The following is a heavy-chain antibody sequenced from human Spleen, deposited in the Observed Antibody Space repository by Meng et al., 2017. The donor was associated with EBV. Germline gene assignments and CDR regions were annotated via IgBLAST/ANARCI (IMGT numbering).Heavy chain of an antibody. CDR2: IYHTGST. Sequence: QGQLQEAGPGLVKPSETLSLTCTVSGGSVSSNNWWNWVRQPPGKGLEWIGEIYHTGSTNYDPSLKSRVTISLDKSKNQFSLKLTSVTAADTAVYYCARLWAGTLDWGQGTLVTVSS. CDR1: GGSVSSNNW. D-gene: IGHD3-16*01. V-gene: IGHV4-4*02. J-gene: IGHJ4*02. CDR3: ARLWAGTLD.